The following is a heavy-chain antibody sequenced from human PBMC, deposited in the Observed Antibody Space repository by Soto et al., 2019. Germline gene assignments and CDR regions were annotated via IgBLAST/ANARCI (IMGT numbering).Heavy chain of an antibody. Sequence: SWIRQVQGKSLEWIGHIYVTGAVEYNPSLRDRIKISQDTSERQFSLNLRLGTAADTAVYYCARLSFASKTYRWFDPWGPGTLITVSP. CDR3: ARLSFASKTYRWFDP. D-gene: IGHD3-16*01. J-gene: IGHJ5*02. V-gene: IGHV4-31*02. CDR2: IYVTGAV.